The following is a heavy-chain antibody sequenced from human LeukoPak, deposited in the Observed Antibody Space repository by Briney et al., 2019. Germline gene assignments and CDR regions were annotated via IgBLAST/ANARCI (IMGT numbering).Heavy chain of an antibody. CDR1: GFTFSSYW. CDR3: ARDTRGYSYGSDY. D-gene: IGHD5-18*01. CDR2: IKQDGSEK. J-gene: IGHJ4*02. V-gene: IGHV3-7*01. Sequence: PGGSLRLSCAASGFTFSSYWMSWVRQAPGKGLEWVANIKQDGSEKYYVDSVKGRFTISRDNAKNSLYLQMNSLRAEDTAVYYCARDTRGYSYGSDYWGQGTLVTVSS.